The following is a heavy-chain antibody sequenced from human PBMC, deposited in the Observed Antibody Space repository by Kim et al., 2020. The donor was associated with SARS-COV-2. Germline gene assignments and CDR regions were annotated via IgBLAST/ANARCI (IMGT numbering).Heavy chain of an antibody. Sequence: PTEATVSVRGRFTVSRDAPKNTAYLQMNGLKTEDTAVYYCATYTAYFFNYWGQGILVTVSS. J-gene: IGHJ4*02. CDR3: ATYTAYFFNY. CDR2: PT. V-gene: IGHV3-73*01. D-gene: IGHD2-21*01.